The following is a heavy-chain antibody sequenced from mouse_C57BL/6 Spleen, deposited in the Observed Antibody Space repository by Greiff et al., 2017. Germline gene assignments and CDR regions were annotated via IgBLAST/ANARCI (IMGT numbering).Heavy chain of an antibody. CDR2: IYPGDGDT. V-gene: IGHV1-82*01. Sequence: VQLQQSGPELVKPGASVKISCKASGYAFSSSWMNWVKQRPGKGLEWIGRIYPGDGDTNYNGKFKGKATLTADKSSSTAYMQLSSLTSEDSAVYFCAYGYDEGFYAMDYWGQGTSVTVSS. J-gene: IGHJ4*01. CDR1: GYAFSSSW. D-gene: IGHD2-2*01. CDR3: AYGYDEGFYAMDY.